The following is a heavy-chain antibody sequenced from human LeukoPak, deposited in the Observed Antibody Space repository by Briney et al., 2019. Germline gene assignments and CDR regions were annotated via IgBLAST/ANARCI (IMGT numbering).Heavy chain of an antibody. Sequence: GVSLRLSCAASGFTFSSYGMHWVRQAPGKGLEWVAFIRYDGSNKYHADSVRGRFTISRDNSKNTLYLQMNSLRAEDTAVYYCAMRFGDSMAFDYWGQGTLVTVPS. J-gene: IGHJ4*02. CDR3: AMRFGDSMAFDY. V-gene: IGHV3-30*02. CDR2: IRYDGSNK. D-gene: IGHD4-17*01. CDR1: GFTFSSYG.